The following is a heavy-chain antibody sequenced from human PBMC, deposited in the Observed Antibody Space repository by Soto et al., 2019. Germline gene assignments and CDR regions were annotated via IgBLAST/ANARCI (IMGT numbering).Heavy chain of an antibody. D-gene: IGHD4-17*01. J-gene: IGHJ6*02. CDR3: ARLTTVTTSYGMDV. CDR2: IDWDEDK. CDR1: GFSLSTSGVC. Sequence: ESGPTLVNPTQTLTLTCTFSGFSLSTSGVCVSWIRQPPGKALEWLALIDWDEDKYYSTSLKTRLTISKDTSKNQVVLTMTNMDPVDTATYYCARLTTVTTSYGMDVWGQGTTVTVSS. V-gene: IGHV2-70*01.